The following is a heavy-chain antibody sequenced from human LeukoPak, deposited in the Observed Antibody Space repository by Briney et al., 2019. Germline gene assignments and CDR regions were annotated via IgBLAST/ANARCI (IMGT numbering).Heavy chain of an antibody. J-gene: IGHJ5*02. D-gene: IGHD3-10*01. CDR3: AKEGTPQVSTWYDL. CDR2: ISYEGGTQ. Sequence: GGSLRLSCAASGVTLSPYGMHWVRQAPGKGLEWVAVISYEGGTQHYADSVKGRFIISRDNPRNTLYLQMNILRTEDTAVYYCAKEGTPQVSTWYDLWGQGTLVNVSS. V-gene: IGHV3-30*18. CDR1: GVTLSPYG.